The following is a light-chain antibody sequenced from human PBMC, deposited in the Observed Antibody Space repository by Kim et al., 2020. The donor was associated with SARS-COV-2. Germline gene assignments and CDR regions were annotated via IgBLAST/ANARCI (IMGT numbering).Light chain of an antibody. J-gene: IGKJ2*01. Sequence: SASEGDRVTITCRASQGISNYLAWYQQKPGKVPKLLIYSASTSQSGVPSRFSGSGSGTDFTLTISSLQPEDVATYYCQKYNSAPNTFGQGTKLEI. CDR3: QKYNSAPNT. V-gene: IGKV1-27*01. CDR1: QGISNY. CDR2: SAS.